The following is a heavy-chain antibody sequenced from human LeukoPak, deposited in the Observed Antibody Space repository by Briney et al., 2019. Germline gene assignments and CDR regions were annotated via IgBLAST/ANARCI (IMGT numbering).Heavy chain of an antibody. CDR1: GFTFSSYG. CDR2: IWYDGSNK. V-gene: IGHV3-33*01. Sequence: GGSLRLSCAASGFTFSSYGMHWVRQAPGKGLEWVAVIWYDGSNKYYADSVKGRFTISRDNSKNTLYLQMNSLRAEDTAVYFCARGDVQVPAAVLEAPGLPPKNWFDPWGQGTLVTVSS. CDR3: ARGDVQVPAAVLEAPGLPPKNWFDP. D-gene: IGHD2-2*01. J-gene: IGHJ5*02.